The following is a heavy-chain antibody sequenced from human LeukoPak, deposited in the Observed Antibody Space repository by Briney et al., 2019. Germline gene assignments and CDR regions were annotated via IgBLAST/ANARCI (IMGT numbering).Heavy chain of an antibody. CDR1: GYNFNRYD. CDR2: INPSGGST. J-gene: IGHJ4*02. Sequence: ASVKVSCKASGYNFNRYDIHWVRQAPGQGLEWMGIINPSGGSTSYAQKFQDRVTMTRDTSTSTVYMELSSLRSEDTAVYYCAKRGYSYGDFDYWGQGTLVTVSS. CDR3: AKRGYSYGDFDY. D-gene: IGHD5-18*01. V-gene: IGHV1-46*02.